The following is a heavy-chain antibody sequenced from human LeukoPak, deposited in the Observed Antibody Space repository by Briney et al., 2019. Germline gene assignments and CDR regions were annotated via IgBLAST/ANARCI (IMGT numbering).Heavy chain of an antibody. Sequence: GASVKVSCKASGGTFSSYGISWVRQAPGQGLEWMGWISGYNGNTNYAQKVQGRVTMTTDTSTSTAYMELRSLRSDDTAVYYCARSGNEMATTRYFQHWGQGTLVTVSS. CDR1: GGTFSSYG. CDR3: ARSGNEMATTRYFQH. D-gene: IGHD5-24*01. CDR2: ISGYNGNT. V-gene: IGHV1-18*01. J-gene: IGHJ1*01.